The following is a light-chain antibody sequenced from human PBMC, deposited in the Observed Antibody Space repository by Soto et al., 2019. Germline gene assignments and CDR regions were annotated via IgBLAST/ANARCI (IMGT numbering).Light chain of an antibody. V-gene: IGLV1-47*01. J-gene: IGLJ2*01. CDR2: RNH. Sequence: QSVVTQPPSASGTPGQRVTLTCSGSSSNIEVNYVYWYQQVPGTAPRLLIYRNHQRPSGVPDRFSGSKSGASASLTISALRPEDEGDYYCTVWDDSLRGRLFGGGTKLTVL. CDR1: SSNIEVNY. CDR3: TVWDDSLRGRL.